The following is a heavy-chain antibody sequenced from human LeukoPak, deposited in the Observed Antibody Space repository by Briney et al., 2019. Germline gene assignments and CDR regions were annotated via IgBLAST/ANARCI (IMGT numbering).Heavy chain of an antibody. CDR3: ARDPTLYSGSYSHYYYYYYMDV. CDR2: INSDGSST. J-gene: IGHJ6*03. D-gene: IGHD1-26*01. Sequence: GGSLRLSCAASGFTFSSYWMHWVRHAPGKGLVWVSRINSDGSSTSYADSVKGRFTISRDNAKNTLYLQMNSLRAEDTAVYYCARDPTLYSGSYSHYYYYYYMDVWGKGTTVTVSS. V-gene: IGHV3-74*01. CDR1: GFTFSSYW.